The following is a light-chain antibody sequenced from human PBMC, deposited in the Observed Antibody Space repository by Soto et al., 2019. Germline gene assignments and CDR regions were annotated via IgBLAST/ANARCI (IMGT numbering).Light chain of an antibody. CDR2: ATS. Sequence: DIHLTQSPSTLSASVGDRVTITCRASQSISILLAWYQQKPGKAPNLLIYATSTLETGVSSRFSGSGSGTECTLTISSLQTDDSATYYCQHYNDFSWTFGQGTKVEIK. J-gene: IGKJ1*01. CDR3: QHYNDFSWT. V-gene: IGKV1-5*03. CDR1: QSISIL.